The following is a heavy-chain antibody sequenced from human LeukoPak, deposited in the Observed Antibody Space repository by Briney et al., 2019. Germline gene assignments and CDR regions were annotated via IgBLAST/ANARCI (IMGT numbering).Heavy chain of an antibody. CDR1: GYSITSDYY. Sequence: SETLSLTCAVSGYSITSDYYWGWIRQPPGKGLEWIGSIYHSGSTYYHPSLRSRVTISVDTSQNQFSLKLSSVTAADTAVYYRARERRGITGTSPGYYMDVWGKGTTVTVSS. CDR2: IYHSGST. D-gene: IGHD1-7*01. J-gene: IGHJ6*03. CDR3: ARERRGITGTSPGYYMDV. V-gene: IGHV4-38-2*02.